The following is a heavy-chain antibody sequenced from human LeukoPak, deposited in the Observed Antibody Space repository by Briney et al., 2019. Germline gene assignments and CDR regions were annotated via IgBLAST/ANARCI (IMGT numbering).Heavy chain of an antibody. J-gene: IGHJ5*02. Sequence: SETLSRTRAVDGGSFRGYYWGWIRQPPGKGLEWMGEIKHSGSTNYTPSLKSRLTISVDTSTKQFSLQLRSVPATDTAVYYCARALTIPYYDFWSGYYGNASWFDLWGQGTLVTVSS. V-gene: IGHV4-34*01. CDR1: GGSFRGYY. D-gene: IGHD3-3*01. CDR2: IKHSGST. CDR3: ARALTIPYYDFWSGYYGNASWFDL.